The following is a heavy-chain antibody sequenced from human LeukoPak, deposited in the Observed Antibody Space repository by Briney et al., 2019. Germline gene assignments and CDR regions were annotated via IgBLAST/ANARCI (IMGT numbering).Heavy chain of an antibody. CDR1: GASVSSGNYY. CDR3: ARNAGATVTTLFDL. CDR2: IYYGGSP. Sequence: SEPLSLTCTVSGASVSSGNYYWSWIRQPPGKGLEWIGYIYYGGSPNYNPSLKSRVTMSIDASKQQVPLKLSSVTAADTAVYYCARNAGATVTTLFDLWGRGTLVTVSS. J-gene: IGHJ2*01. D-gene: IGHD4-17*01. V-gene: IGHV4-61*01.